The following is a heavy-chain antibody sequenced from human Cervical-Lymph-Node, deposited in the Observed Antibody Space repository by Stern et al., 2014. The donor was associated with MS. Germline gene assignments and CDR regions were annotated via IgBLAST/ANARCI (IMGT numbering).Heavy chain of an antibody. CDR3: ASEKCTSASCFLS. CDR2: ISSSGSTV. V-gene: IGHV3-11*01. CDR1: GFTFGADF. Sequence: VQLVESGGGLVKPGGSLRLSCAASGFTFGADFMTWIRQAPGKGLEWVSYISSSGSTVHYADSVKGRFTISRDNANNSLYLQMNSLRAEDTAVYYCASEKCTSASCFLSWGQGALVTVS. D-gene: IGHD2-8*02. J-gene: IGHJ4*02.